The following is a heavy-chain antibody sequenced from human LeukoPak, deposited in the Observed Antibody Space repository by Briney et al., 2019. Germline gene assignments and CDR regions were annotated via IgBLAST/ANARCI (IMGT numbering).Heavy chain of an antibody. J-gene: IGHJ4*02. CDR1: GFTFSDYY. CDR3: AKASRDTAMVFDY. V-gene: IGHV3-11*05. Sequence: KPGGSLRLSCAASGFTFSDYYMSWIRQAPGKGREWVSYISSSSSYTNYADAVKGRFTISRDNAKNSLYLQMNSLRAEDSALYYCAKASRDTAMVFDYWGQGTLVTVSS. D-gene: IGHD5-18*01. CDR2: ISSSSSYT.